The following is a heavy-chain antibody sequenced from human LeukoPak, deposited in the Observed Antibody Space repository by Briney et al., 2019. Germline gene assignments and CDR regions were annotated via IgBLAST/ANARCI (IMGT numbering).Heavy chain of an antibody. CDR1: GFTFSNAW. Sequence: GGSLRRSCAPSGFTFSNAWMNWVRQAPGKGLEWVSHINSDTNITPYTASVSGRFTISRDNAKNSLYLHVNSLRDEDTAVYYCVRDHDWSFDLWGQGALVTVSS. CDR3: VRDHDWSFDL. D-gene: IGHD1-1*01. CDR2: INSDTNIT. J-gene: IGHJ4*02. V-gene: IGHV3-48*02.